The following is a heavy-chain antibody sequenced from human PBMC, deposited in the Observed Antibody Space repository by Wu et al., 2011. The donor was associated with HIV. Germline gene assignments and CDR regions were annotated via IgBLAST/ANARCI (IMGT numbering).Heavy chain of an antibody. CDR2: IIPIFGTV. CDR3: AEGSAGGMDAFDI. V-gene: IGHV1-69*15. Sequence: QVQLVQSGAEVKKPGSSVKVSCKASGGTFSSYAISWVRQAPGQGLEWVGRIIPIFGTVNYAQMFQGRVTITADESTSTAYMELTSLRSDDTAVYYCAEGSAGGMDAFDIWGQGTMVTVSS. J-gene: IGHJ3*02. CDR1: GGTFSSYA. D-gene: IGHD3-16*01.